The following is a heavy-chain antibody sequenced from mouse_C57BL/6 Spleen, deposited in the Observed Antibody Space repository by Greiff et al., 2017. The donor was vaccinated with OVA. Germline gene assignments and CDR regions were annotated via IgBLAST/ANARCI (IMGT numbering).Heavy chain of an antibody. D-gene: IGHD2-5*01. Sequence: QVQLKESGPGLVQPSQSLSITCTVSGFSLTSYGVHWVRQSPGKGLEWLGVIWSGGSTDYNAAFISRLSISKDNSKSQVFFKMNSLQADDTAIYYCARRGYSNYGSYAMDYWGQGTSVTVSS. V-gene: IGHV2-2*01. CDR1: GFSLTSYG. J-gene: IGHJ4*01. CDR2: IWSGGST. CDR3: ARRGYSNYGSYAMDY.